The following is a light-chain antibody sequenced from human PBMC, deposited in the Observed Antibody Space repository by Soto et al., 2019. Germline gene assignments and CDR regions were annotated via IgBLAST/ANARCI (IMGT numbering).Light chain of an antibody. Sequence: IQMTQSPSSLSASVVDRVTITCRASQGISSYLAWYQQKPGKAPKLLIYAASTLQSGVPSRFSGSGSGTDFTLTISCLQSEDFATYYCQQYYSYPWTVGQGTKGDIK. CDR2: AAS. V-gene: IGKV1-8*01. CDR1: QGISSY. J-gene: IGKJ1*01. CDR3: QQYYSYPWT.